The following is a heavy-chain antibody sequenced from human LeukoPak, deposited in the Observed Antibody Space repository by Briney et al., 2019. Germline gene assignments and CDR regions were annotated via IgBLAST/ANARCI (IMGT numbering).Heavy chain of an antibody. D-gene: IGHD6-19*01. CDR3: ARHRRGWYGVFDY. J-gene: IGHJ4*02. CDR2: IYHSGST. Sequence: SETLSLTCTVSGGSISSSSYYWGWIRQPPGKGLEWIGSIYHSGSTYYNPSLKSRVTISVDTSKNQFSLKLSSVTATDTAVYYCARHRRGWYGVFDYWGQGTLVTVSS. CDR1: GGSISSSSYY. V-gene: IGHV4-39*01.